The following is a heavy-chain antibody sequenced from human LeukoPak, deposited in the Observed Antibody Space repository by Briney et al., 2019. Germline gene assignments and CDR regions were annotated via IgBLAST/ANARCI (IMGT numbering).Heavy chain of an antibody. V-gene: IGHV3-30*02. CDR3: AKDSGYGAFDN. CDR2: IRYDTAYR. Sequence: PGGSLGLSCIASGFTFRSYGMHWVRQAPGRGLKWVAFIRYDTAYRYYEDSVKGRFTISKDNSKNTLSLEMNSLRLEDTAVYYCAKDSGYGAFDNWGQGTLVTVSS. CDR1: GFTFRSYG. D-gene: IGHD3-9*01. J-gene: IGHJ4*02.